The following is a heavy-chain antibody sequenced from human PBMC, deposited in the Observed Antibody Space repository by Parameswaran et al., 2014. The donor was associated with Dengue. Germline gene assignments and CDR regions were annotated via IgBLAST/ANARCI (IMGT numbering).Heavy chain of an antibody. J-gene: IGHJ5*02. V-gene: IGHV1-69*01. CDR2: IIPIFGTA. Sequence: SWVRQAPGQGLEWMGGIIPIFGTANYAQKFQGRVTITADESTSTAYMELSSLRSEDTAVYYCARDRYDPVPWSDPWGQGTPGHRLL. CDR3: ARDRYDPVPWSDP. D-gene: IGHD3-16*02.